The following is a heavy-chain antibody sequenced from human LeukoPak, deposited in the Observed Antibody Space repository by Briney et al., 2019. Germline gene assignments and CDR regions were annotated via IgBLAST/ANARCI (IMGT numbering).Heavy chain of an antibody. CDR1: GFTFSSYA. V-gene: IGHV3-23*01. J-gene: IGHJ6*02. Sequence: GGSLRLSCAASGFTFSSYAMSWGRQAPGHGLEWVSAISGSVRSTYYADSVKGRFTISRDNSKNTLYLQMNSLRAEDTAVYYCAKDLMQQPTKTILTAREYYYYGMDVWGQGTTVTVSS. CDR3: AKDLMQQPTKTILTAREYYYYGMDV. D-gene: IGHD6-13*01. CDR2: ISGSVRST.